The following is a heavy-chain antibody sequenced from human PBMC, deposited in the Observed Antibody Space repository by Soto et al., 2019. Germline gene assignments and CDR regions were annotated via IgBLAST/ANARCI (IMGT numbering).Heavy chain of an antibody. CDR1: GFAFQTYT. CDR3: AKVGVLRTNFRWFDL. J-gene: IGHJ5*02. Sequence: GGSLRLSCAASGFAFQTYTMEWLRQPPGKGLEWVSSITISGNYIYYADSVKGRFTISRDNGRNSVYLQMNSLRAEDTAVYYCAKVGVLRTNFRWFDLWGQGTLVTVSS. CDR2: ITISGNYI. D-gene: IGHD2-8*01. V-gene: IGHV3-21*01.